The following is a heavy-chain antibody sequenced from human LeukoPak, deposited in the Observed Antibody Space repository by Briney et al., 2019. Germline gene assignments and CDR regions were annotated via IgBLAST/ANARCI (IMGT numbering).Heavy chain of an antibody. Sequence: GSSVKVSCKXSGGTFSSYTISWVRQAPGQGLEWMGRIIPILGIANYAQKFQGRVTITADKSTSTAYMELSSLRSEDTAVYYCATYCSSTSCSGHFDYWGPGTLVTVSS. J-gene: IGHJ4*02. CDR3: ATYCSSTSCSGHFDY. V-gene: IGHV1-69*02. CDR1: GGTFSSYT. CDR2: IIPILGIA. D-gene: IGHD2-2*01.